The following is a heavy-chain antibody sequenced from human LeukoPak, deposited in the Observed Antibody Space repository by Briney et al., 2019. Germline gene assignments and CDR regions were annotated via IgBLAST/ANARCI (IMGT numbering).Heavy chain of an antibody. Sequence: GGSLRLSCMLSGLTSSIFEMNWVRQAPGKGLEWVSYISQGGTTTDYADSVKGRFTISRDDAKNSLYLQMNSLRAEDTAIYYCVKGGVPSYKYNAFDLWGQGTMVTVYS. J-gene: IGHJ3*01. D-gene: IGHD3-16*01. CDR3: VKGGVPSYKYNAFDL. CDR1: GLTSSIFE. V-gene: IGHV3-48*03. CDR2: ISQGGTTT.